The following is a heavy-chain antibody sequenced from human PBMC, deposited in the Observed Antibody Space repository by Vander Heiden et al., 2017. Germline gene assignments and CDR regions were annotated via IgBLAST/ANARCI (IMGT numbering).Heavy chain of an antibody. J-gene: IGHJ4*02. CDR2: ISGSGGST. V-gene: IGHV3-23*01. CDR1: GFTFSSYA. D-gene: IGHD3-10*01. Sequence: VQLLESWGGLVQPGWSLRLACAVSGFTFSSYAMSWVRQAPGKGLEWVSAISGSGGSTYYADSVKGRFTISRDNSKNTLYLQMNSLRAEDTAVYYCAKWPWGSADKPYYFDYWGQGTLVTVSS. CDR3: AKWPWGSADKPYYFDY.